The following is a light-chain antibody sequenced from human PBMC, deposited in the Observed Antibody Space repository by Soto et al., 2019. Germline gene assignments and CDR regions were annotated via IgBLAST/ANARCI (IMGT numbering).Light chain of an antibody. V-gene: IGLV4-69*01. Sequence: QLVLTQSPSASASLGASVKLTCTLSSGHSSYAIAWHQQQPEKGPRFLMKLNSDGSHSKGDVISDRFSGSSSGAERYLTISSLQFEDEADYYCQTWGTGIQVFGGGTKLTVL. CDR1: SGHSSYA. J-gene: IGLJ2*01. CDR2: LNSDGSH. CDR3: QTWGTGIQV.